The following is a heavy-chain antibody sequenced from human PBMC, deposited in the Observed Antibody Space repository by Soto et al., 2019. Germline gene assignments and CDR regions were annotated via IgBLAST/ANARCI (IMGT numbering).Heavy chain of an antibody. Sequence: GGSLRLSCAASGFTFSSYAMHWVPQAPGKGLEYVSAISSNGGSTYYANSVKGRFTISRDNSKNTLYLQMGSLRAEDMAVYYCARDNPPKKFDYWGQGTLVTVSS. CDR1: GFTFSSYA. CDR2: ISSNGGST. J-gene: IGHJ4*02. V-gene: IGHV3-64*01. CDR3: ARDNPPKKFDY.